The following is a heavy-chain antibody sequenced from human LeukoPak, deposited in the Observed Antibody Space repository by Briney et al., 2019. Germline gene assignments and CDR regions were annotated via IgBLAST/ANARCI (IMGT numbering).Heavy chain of an antibody. J-gene: IGHJ6*02. CDR1: GGSISSYY. Sequence: SETLSLTCTVSGGSISSYYWSWIRQPPGKGLEWIGYIYYSGSTNYNPSLKSRVTISVDTSKNQFSLELSSVTAADTAVYYCARGIGGSWPYYYYYGMDVWGQGTTVTVSS. D-gene: IGHD1-26*01. CDR3: ARGIGGSWPYYYYYGMDV. CDR2: IYYSGST. V-gene: IGHV4-59*01.